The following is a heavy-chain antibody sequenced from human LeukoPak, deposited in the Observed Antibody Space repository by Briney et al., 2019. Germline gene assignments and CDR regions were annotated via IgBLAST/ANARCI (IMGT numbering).Heavy chain of an antibody. CDR2: IIPIFGTA. CDR3: ARSEVTGTTGSDY. Sequence: GASVKVSCKASGGTFSSYAISWVRQAPGQGLEWMGGIIPIFGTANYAQKFQGRVTITTDESTSTAYMELSSLRSEDTAVYYCARSEVTGTTGSDYWGQGTLVTVSS. D-gene: IGHD1-7*01. V-gene: IGHV1-69*05. J-gene: IGHJ4*02. CDR1: GGTFSSYA.